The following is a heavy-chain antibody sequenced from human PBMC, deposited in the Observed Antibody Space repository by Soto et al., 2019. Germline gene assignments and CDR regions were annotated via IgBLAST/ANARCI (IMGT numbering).Heavy chain of an antibody. CDR1: GFTFSSYA. Sequence: EVQLLESGGGLVQPGGSLGLSCAASGFTFSSYAMSWVRQAPGKGLEWVSAISGSGGSTYYADSVKGRFTISRDNSKNTLYLQMNSLRAEDTAVYYCAKSGSPGYGSGSLYYYYGMDVWGQGTTVTVSS. J-gene: IGHJ6*02. CDR3: AKSGSPGYGSGSLYYYYGMDV. V-gene: IGHV3-23*01. D-gene: IGHD3-10*01. CDR2: ISGSGGST.